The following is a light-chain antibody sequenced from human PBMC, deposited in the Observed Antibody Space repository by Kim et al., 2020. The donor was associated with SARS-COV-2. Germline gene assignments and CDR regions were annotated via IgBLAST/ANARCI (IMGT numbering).Light chain of an antibody. CDR2: GPS. CDR1: PSVSSSY. V-gene: IGKV3-20*01. CDR3: QQYGSSLTWT. Sequence: PGETSPLSCRSSPSVSSSYLAWYHHIPGQAPRLLIYGPSSRATGIPDRFSGSGSGTDFTLTISRLEPEDFAVYYCQQYGSSLTWTFGQGTKVDIK. J-gene: IGKJ1*01.